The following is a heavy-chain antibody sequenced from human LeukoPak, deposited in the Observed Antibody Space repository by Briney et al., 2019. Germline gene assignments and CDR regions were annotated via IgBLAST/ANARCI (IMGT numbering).Heavy chain of an antibody. J-gene: IGHJ4*02. V-gene: IGHV4-59*01. CDR1: GDSMSHYY. CDR3: ARTGTTFFDY. Sequence: SETLSLTCSVSGDSMSHYYWSWIRQPPGKGLEWIGYIHYLGSTKYNPSLKSRLTISVDTSKSHFSLRLTSVTAADAAIYYCARTGTTFFDYWGQGSLVTVSS. D-gene: IGHD1-7*01. CDR2: IHYLGST.